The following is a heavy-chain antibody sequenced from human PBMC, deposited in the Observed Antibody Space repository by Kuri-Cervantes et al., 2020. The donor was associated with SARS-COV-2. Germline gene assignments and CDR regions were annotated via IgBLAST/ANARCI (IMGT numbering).Heavy chain of an antibody. CDR2: INPGGGST. Sequence: ASVKVSCKASGYTFTSYYMHWVRQAPGQGLEWMGIINPGGGSTSYAQKFQGRVTMTRDTSTSTVYMELSSLRSEDTAVYYCARDLGAARPPLDAFDIWGQGTMVTVSS. J-gene: IGHJ3*02. CDR3: ARDLGAARPPLDAFDI. D-gene: IGHD6-6*01. CDR1: GYTFTSYY. V-gene: IGHV1-46*03.